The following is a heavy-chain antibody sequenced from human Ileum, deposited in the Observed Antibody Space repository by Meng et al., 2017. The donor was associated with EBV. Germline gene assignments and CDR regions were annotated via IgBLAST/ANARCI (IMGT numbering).Heavy chain of an antibody. D-gene: IGHD6-6*01. CDR1: GDSMRGPNW. CDR3: AREVSNSSSWGSFDY. CDR2: IYHTGST. Sequence: QVHLEESGPGPVKPSGTLSVTCTVSGDSMRGPNWWHWVRQAPGEGLEWIGEIYHTGSTNYNPSLKSRVSMSVDQSRNQFSMRLTSVTAADTAVYFCAREVSNSSSWGSFDYWGQGALVTVSS. V-gene: IGHV4-4*02. J-gene: IGHJ4*02.